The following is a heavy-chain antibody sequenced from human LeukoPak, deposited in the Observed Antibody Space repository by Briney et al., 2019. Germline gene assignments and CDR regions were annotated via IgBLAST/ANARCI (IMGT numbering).Heavy chain of an antibody. D-gene: IGHD3-3*01. CDR3: ARRAPLRFLEWPA. Sequence: SVKVSCKASGGTFSSYAISWVRQAPGQGLEWMGGIIPIFGTASYAQKFQGRVTITADESTSTAYMELSSLRSEDTAVYYCARRAPLRFLEWPAWGQGTLVTVSS. V-gene: IGHV1-69*01. CDR1: GGTFSSYA. CDR2: IIPIFGTA. J-gene: IGHJ4*02.